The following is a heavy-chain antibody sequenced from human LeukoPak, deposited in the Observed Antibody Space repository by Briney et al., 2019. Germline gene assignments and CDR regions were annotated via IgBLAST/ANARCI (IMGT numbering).Heavy chain of an antibody. D-gene: IGHD6-25*01. J-gene: IGHJ4*02. Sequence: PSETLSLTCAVSGYSISSGYYWGWIRQPPGKGLEWIGSIYHSGSTYHNPSLKSRVTISVDTSKNQFSLKLTSVTAADTAVYYCARHSAVPHYFDYWGQGTLVTVSS. CDR1: GYSISSGYY. V-gene: IGHV4-38-2*01. CDR2: IYHSGST. CDR3: ARHSAVPHYFDY.